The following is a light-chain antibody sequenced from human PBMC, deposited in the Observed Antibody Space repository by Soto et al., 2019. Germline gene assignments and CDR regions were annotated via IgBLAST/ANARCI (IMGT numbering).Light chain of an antibody. J-gene: IGKJ4*01. CDR3: QQYDSYPLT. V-gene: IGKV1-5*03. CDR1: QNINTW. CDR2: KAS. Sequence: SQMTQSPSTLSASVGDRVTITCRASQNINTWLAWYQHKPGKAPKVLIHKASSLQSGVPSRFSGTGSGTEFTLIINCLQPDDFATYYCQQYDSYPLTFGGGTKVEI.